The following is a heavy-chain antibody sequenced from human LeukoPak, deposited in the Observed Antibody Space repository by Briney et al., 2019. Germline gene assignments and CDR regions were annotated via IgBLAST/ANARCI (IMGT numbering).Heavy chain of an antibody. CDR1: GDSISNSNW. V-gene: IGHV4-4*02. D-gene: IGHD6-25*01. CDR3: GTTEHDSGDY. J-gene: IGHJ4*02. Sequence: SETLSLTCAVSGDSISNSNWWTWIRQPPGEGLEWIGEVYPTGSTNYSPSLKGRVTISVDKSKNQFSLTLTSVTAADTAVYFCGTTEHDSGDYWGQGTLVTVSS. CDR2: VYPTGST.